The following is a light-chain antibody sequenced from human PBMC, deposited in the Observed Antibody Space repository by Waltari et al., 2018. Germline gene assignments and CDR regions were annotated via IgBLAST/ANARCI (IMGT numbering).Light chain of an antibody. V-gene: IGLV2-23*02. J-gene: IGLJ1*01. CDR1: STDLGTYKL. Sequence: QSALPQPASVSGSPGQSITISCSNTSTDLGTYKLVSWYQQRPGKAPKPVIYEFSERPPGVSTRFSGSKSGDTASLTISGLQAEDEADYYCCSFAGSSTSFGTGTTVTVL. CDR3: CSFAGSSTS. CDR2: EFS.